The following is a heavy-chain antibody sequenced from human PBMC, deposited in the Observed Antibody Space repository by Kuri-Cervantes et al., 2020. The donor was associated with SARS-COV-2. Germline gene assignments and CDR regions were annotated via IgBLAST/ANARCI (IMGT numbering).Heavy chain of an antibody. D-gene: IGHD2-2*01. Sequence: GGSLRLSCAASGFTFIKYAMNWVRQGPGKGLEWVATITSSGNMTYYADSVKGRLTVSRDNSKNTLYLQMNSLRAEDTAVYYCAKGLYCSTTSCHEGGWFDPWGQGTLVTVSS. CDR1: GFTFIKYA. J-gene: IGHJ5*02. CDR3: AKGLYCSTTSCHEGGWFDP. CDR2: ITSSGNMT. V-gene: IGHV3-23*01.